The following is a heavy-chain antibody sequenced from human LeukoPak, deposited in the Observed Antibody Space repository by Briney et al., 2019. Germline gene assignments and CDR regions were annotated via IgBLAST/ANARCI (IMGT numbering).Heavy chain of an antibody. Sequence: PSETLSLTCTVSGGSISSFYWSWIRQPPGKGLEWIGYIYFSGSTNYNPSLKSRVTISVGTSKNQFSLKLSSVTAADTAVYYCATGGYQLLADAFDIWGQGTMVTVSS. CDR2: IYFSGST. V-gene: IGHV4-59*01. J-gene: IGHJ3*02. CDR3: ATGGYQLLADAFDI. CDR1: GGSISSFY. D-gene: IGHD2-2*01.